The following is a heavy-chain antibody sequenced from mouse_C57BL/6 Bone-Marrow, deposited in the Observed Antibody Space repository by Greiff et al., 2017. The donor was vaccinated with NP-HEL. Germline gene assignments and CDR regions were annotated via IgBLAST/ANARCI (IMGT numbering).Heavy chain of an antibody. J-gene: IGHJ3*01. CDR2: IYPRSGNT. CDR3: ASHYYGSSYVAWFAY. D-gene: IGHD1-1*01. Sequence: QVQLQQSGAELARPGASVKLSCKASGYTFTSYGISWVKQRTGQGLEWIGEIYPRSGNTYYKEKFKGKATLTADKSSSTAYMELRSLTSEDSAVYFCASHYYGSSYVAWFAYWGQGTLVTVSA. V-gene: IGHV1-81*01. CDR1: GYTFTSYG.